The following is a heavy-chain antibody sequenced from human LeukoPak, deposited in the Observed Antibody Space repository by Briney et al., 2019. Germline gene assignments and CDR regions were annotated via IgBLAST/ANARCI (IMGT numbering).Heavy chain of an antibody. CDR3: TRATAGFDY. Sequence: GGSLRLSCAASGFTFSSYDMHWVRQTTGKGLEWVSGIGTAGATFYPGSVKGRFTISRENAKNSLYLQMNNLRAGDTAVYYCTRATAGFDYWGQGTLVTVSS. CDR2: IGTAGAT. J-gene: IGHJ4*02. CDR1: GFTFSSYD. V-gene: IGHV3-13*01.